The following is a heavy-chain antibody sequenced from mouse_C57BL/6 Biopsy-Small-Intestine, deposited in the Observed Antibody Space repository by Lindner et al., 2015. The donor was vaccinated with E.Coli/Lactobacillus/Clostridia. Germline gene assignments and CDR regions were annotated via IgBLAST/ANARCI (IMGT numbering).Heavy chain of an antibody. CDR1: GYTFTDHY. D-gene: IGHD2-3*01. Sequence: VQLQESGPELVKPGAAVKISCKASGYTFTDHYLNWVKQSHGKSLEWIGRINSYNGGTSHNQKFKGKTTLTVDKSSSTAYMELRSLTSEDSAVYYCARGDDGYYVPFWYFDVWGTGTTVTVSS. CDR3: ARGDDGYYVPFWYFDV. J-gene: IGHJ1*03. CDR2: INSYNGGT. V-gene: IGHV1-26*01.